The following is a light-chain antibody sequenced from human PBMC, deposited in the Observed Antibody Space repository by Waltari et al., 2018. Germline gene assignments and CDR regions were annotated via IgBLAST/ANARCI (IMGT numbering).Light chain of an antibody. CDR2: DAS. V-gene: IGKV3-11*01. CDR3: QPTYTSIAWT. Sequence: EIVLTQSPATLSLSPGERATLSCRASQSVSSYLAWYQQKPGQAPRLLIYDASNRATGIPARFSGSGSGTDFTLTISSLEPEDFATYYCQPTYTSIAWTFGQGTKVEIK. J-gene: IGKJ1*01. CDR1: QSVSSY.